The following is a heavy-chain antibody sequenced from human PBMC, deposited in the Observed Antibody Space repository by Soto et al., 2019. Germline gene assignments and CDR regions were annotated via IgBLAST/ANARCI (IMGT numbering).Heavy chain of an antibody. D-gene: IGHD1-20*01. J-gene: IGHJ4*02. CDR3: AREANNWKSPGLDY. CDR1: GFTFSDYW. CDR2: IKQDGSEK. Sequence: EVQLVESGGGLVQPGGSLRLSCAASGFTFSDYWMSWVRQAPGKGLEWVANIKQDGSEKYYVGSVKGRFTLSRDNPKNSLYLQMNSLRAEDTVLYYCAREANNWKSPGLDYWGQGTLVTVSS. V-gene: IGHV3-7*01.